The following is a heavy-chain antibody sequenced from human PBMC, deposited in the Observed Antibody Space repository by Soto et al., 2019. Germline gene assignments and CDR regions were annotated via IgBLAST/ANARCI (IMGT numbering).Heavy chain of an antibody. Sequence: SETLSLTCSVSGGSISSYYWSWIRQPPGKGLEWIGYIYYSGSTNYNPSLKSRVTISVDTSKNQFSLKLSSVTAADTAVYYCARLVACSGGSCRFDPWGQGTLVTVSS. V-gene: IGHV4-59*08. CDR3: ARLVACSGGSCRFDP. CDR2: IYYSGST. CDR1: GGSISSYY. D-gene: IGHD2-15*01. J-gene: IGHJ5*02.